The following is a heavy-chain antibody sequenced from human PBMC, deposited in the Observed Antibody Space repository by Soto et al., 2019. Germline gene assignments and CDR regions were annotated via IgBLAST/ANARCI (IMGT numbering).Heavy chain of an antibody. CDR2: IKSKTDGGTT. CDR3: AKDHSPRSIVGAHYGMDV. Sequence: GGSLRLSCAASGFTFSNAWINWVRQAPGKGLEWVGRIKSKTDGGTTDYAAPVKGRFAISRDDSKNILYLQMNSLKIEDTAVYYCAKDHSPRSIVGAHYGMDVWGQGTTVTVSS. V-gene: IGHV3-15*07. CDR1: GFTFSNAW. D-gene: IGHD1-26*01. J-gene: IGHJ6*02.